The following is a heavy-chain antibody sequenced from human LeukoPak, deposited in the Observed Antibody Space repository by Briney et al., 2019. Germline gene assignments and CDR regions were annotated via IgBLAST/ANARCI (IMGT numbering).Heavy chain of an antibody. D-gene: IGHD2-21*02. J-gene: IGHJ4*02. CDR2: IKSRTDGGTT. CDR1: GFTFSDAW. Sequence: GGSLRLSCAASGFTFSDAWMSWVRQAPGKGLEWVGRIKSRTDGGTTDYAAPVKGRFTISRDDSKNTVYLQMESLKTEDSAVYYCTTAPECGGDCYFYWGQGTLVTVSS. V-gene: IGHV3-15*01. CDR3: TTAPECGGDCYFY.